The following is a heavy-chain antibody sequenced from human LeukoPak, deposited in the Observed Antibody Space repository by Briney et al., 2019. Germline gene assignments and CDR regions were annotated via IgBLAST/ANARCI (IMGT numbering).Heavy chain of an antibody. J-gene: IGHJ4*02. CDR2: INHSGST. D-gene: IGHD2-15*01. CDR1: GGSFSGYY. CDR3: ASLAVAATKNLDY. Sequence: SETLSLTCAVYGGSFSGYYWSWIRQPPGKGLEWIGEINHSGSTNYNPSLKSRVTISVDTSKNQFSLKLSSVTAADTAVYYCASLAVAATKNLDYWGQGTLVTVSS. V-gene: IGHV4-34*01.